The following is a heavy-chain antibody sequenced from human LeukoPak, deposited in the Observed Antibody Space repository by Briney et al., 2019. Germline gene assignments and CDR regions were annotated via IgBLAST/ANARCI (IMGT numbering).Heavy chain of an antibody. Sequence: GGSLRLSCAASGFTFSSYWMSWVRQAPGKGLEWVANIRPDGNEKYYVESMKGRFTISRDNAKNSLYLQMNSLRAGDTAVYYCARIGGWFGNDYWGQGTLVTVSS. V-gene: IGHV3-7*05. CDR3: ARIGGWFGNDY. D-gene: IGHD3-10*01. CDR1: GFTFSSYW. CDR2: IRPDGNEK. J-gene: IGHJ4*02.